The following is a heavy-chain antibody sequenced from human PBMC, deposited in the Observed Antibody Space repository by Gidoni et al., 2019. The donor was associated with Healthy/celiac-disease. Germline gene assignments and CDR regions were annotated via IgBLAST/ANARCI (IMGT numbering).Heavy chain of an antibody. V-gene: IGHV3-9*01. D-gene: IGHD4-17*01. CDR2: IIWNSGSI. J-gene: IGHJ6*02. CDR3: AKDTFSQDHDYGGNKPHHYYYGMDV. CDR1: GFTFDDYA. Sequence: EVQLVESGGGLVQPGRSLRLSCAASGFTFDDYALHWVRQAPGKGLEWVSGIIWNSGSIGYADSVKGRFTISRDNAKNSLYLQMNSLRAEDTALYYCAKDTFSQDHDYGGNKPHHYYYGMDVWGQGTTVTVSS.